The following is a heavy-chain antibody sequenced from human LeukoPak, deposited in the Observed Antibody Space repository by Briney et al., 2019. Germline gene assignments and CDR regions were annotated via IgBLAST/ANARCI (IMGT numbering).Heavy chain of an antibody. V-gene: IGHV3-23*01. J-gene: IGHJ4*02. D-gene: IGHD3-22*01. CDR3: AKDERYYYDSSGYLLPSTYLDY. CDR1: GFTFSSYA. Sequence: PGGSLRLSCAASGFTFSSYAMSWVRQAPGKGLEWVSAISGSGGSTYYADSVKGRFTISRDNSKNTLYLQMNSLRAEDTAVYYCAKDERYYYDSSGYLLPSTYLDYWGQGTLVTVSS. CDR2: ISGSGGST.